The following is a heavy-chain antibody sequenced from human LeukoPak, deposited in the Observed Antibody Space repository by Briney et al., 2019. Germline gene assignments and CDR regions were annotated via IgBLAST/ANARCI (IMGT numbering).Heavy chain of an antibody. CDR3: ARGDGYAQRD. D-gene: IGHD5-12*01. CDR1: GFTFSSYW. V-gene: IGHV3-74*01. J-gene: IGHJ4*02. CDR2: INSDGSST. Sequence: GGSLRLSCAAPGFTFSSYWMHWVRQAPGKGLVWVSRINSDGSSTSYADSVKGRLTISRDNAKNTLYLQMNSLRVEDTAVYYCARGDGYAQRDWGQGTLVTVP.